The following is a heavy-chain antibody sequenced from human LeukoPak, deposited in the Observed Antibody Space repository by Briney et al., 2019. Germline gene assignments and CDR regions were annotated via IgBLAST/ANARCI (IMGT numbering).Heavy chain of an antibody. J-gene: IGHJ4*02. Sequence: SETLSLTCTVSGGSISSYYWSWIRQPPGKGLEWIGYIYYSGSTNYNPSLKSRVTISVDTSKNQFSLKLSSVTAADTAVYYCARGSGWHYDIDYWGQGTLVTVSS. CDR2: IYYSGST. CDR1: GGSISSYY. V-gene: IGHV4-59*01. D-gene: IGHD6-19*01. CDR3: ARGSGWHYDIDY.